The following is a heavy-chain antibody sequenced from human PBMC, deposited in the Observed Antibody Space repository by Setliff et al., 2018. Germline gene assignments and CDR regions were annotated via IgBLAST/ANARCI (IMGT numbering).Heavy chain of an antibody. Sequence: PSETLSLTCTVSGGSISSYYWSWTRQPAGKGLEWIGRIYTSGSTNYNPSLKSRVTMSVDTSKNQFSLKLSSVTAADTAVYYCARDHGDYGYYYYYMDVWGKGTTVTV. CDR3: ARDHGDYGYYYYYMDV. CDR1: GGSISSYY. J-gene: IGHJ6*03. V-gene: IGHV4-4*07. D-gene: IGHD4-17*01. CDR2: IYTSGST.